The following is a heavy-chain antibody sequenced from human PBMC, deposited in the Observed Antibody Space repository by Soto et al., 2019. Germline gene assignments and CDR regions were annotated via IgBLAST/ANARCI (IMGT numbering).Heavy chain of an antibody. CDR2: IVVGSGKT. D-gene: IGHD3-3*01. J-gene: IGHJ3*02. CDR3: AAYSDFWSGHYAFDI. CDR1: GFTFTSSA. Sequence: QMQLVQSGPEVKKPGTSVKVSCKASGFTFTSSAVQWVRQARGQRLEWIGWIVVGSGKTNYAQKFQERVTITRDMSTRTAYMELSSRRSEDTAVYYWAAYSDFWSGHYAFDIWGQGTMVTVSS. V-gene: IGHV1-58*01.